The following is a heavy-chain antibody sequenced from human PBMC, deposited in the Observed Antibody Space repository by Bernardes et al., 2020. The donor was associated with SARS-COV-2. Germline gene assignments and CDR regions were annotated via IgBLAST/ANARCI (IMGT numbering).Heavy chain of an antibody. J-gene: IGHJ4*02. V-gene: IGHV4-34*01. Sequence: SETLSLTCAVYGGSFSGYYWSWIRQPPGKGLEWIGEINHSGSTNYNPSLKSRVTISVDTSKNQFSLKLSSVTAADTAVYYCASFAVAGAGFDYWGQGTLVSVSS. CDR3: ASFAVAGAGFDY. CDR1: GGSFSGYY. CDR2: INHSGST. D-gene: IGHD6-19*01.